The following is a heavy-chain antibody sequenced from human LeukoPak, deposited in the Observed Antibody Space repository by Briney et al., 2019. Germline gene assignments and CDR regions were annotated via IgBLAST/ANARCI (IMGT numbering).Heavy chain of an antibody. CDR2: IYGDDET. D-gene: IGHD7-27*01. CDR1: GFTITTNY. Sequence: GGSLRLSCAASGFTITTNYMNWVRQAPGKGLEWVSVIYGDDETNYADSVKGRFTISRDNSKNTLYLQMNSLRADDTAVYYCATELNWGTGGVVAFDIWGQGTMVTVSS. J-gene: IGHJ3*02. V-gene: IGHV3-53*01. CDR3: ATELNWGTGGVVAFDI.